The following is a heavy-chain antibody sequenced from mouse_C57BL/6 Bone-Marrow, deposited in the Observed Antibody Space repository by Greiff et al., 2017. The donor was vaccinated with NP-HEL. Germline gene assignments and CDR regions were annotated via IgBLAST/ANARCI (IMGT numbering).Heavy chain of an antibody. Sequence: QVRLQQPGAELVMPGASVKLSCKASGYTFTSYWMHWVKQRPGQGLEWIGEIDPSDSYTNYNQKFKGKSTLTVDKSSSTAYMQLSSLTSEDSAVYYCARGGLEYYFDYWGQGTTLTVSS. CDR1: GYTFTSYW. CDR3: ARGGLEYYFDY. CDR2: IDPSDSYT. V-gene: IGHV1-69*01. J-gene: IGHJ2*01.